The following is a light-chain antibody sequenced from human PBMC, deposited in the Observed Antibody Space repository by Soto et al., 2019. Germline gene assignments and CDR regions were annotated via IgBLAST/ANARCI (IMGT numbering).Light chain of an antibody. CDR3: QLSYIILWT. V-gene: IGKV3-15*01. CDR2: GAS. CDR1: QSFRGL. Sequence: EVVVSLSPGTLSLTKKERASLSCRASQSFRGLLAWYQQKPGQAPRLLIYGASTRATGIPVRFSGSGSGTEFTLTISSLQPDDFAPYYCQLSYIILWTFCHGT. J-gene: IGKJ1*01.